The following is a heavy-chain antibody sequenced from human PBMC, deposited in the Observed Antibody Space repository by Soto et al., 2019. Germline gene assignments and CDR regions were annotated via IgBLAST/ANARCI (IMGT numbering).Heavy chain of an antibody. D-gene: IGHD3-10*01. CDR1: GGSFSGYY. Sequence: SETLSLTCAVYGGSFSGYYWSWIRQPPGKGLEWIGEINHSGSTNYNPSLKSRVTISVDTSKNQFSLKLSSVTAADTAVHYCARGKVLLWFGAGYYYYGMDVWGQGTTVTVSS. CDR3: ARGKVLLWFGAGYYYYGMDV. J-gene: IGHJ6*02. V-gene: IGHV4-34*01. CDR2: INHSGST.